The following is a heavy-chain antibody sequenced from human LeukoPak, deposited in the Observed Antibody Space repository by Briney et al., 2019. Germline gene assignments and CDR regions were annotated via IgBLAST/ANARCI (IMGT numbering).Heavy chain of an antibody. CDR1: GYTFTSYT. V-gene: IGHV1-3*01. Sequence: ASVKVSCKASGYTFTSYTMHWVRQAPGQRLEWMGWINAGNGNTKSSQKFQGRVAITRDTSATTAYMELSSLRSEDTAVYYCARGGSLDYWGQGTLVTVSS. CDR2: INAGNGNT. D-gene: IGHD6-13*01. J-gene: IGHJ4*02. CDR3: ARGGSLDY.